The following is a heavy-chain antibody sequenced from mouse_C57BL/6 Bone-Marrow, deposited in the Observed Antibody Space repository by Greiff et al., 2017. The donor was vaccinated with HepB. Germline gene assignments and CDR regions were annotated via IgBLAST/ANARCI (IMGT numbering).Heavy chain of an antibody. J-gene: IGHJ2*01. CDR1: GYTFTSYW. CDR2: IDPSDSYT. V-gene: IGHV1-69*01. D-gene: IGHD1-1*01. CDR3: ALIYYYGSSYFDY. Sequence: VQLQQPGAELVMPGASVKLSCKASGYTFTSYWMHWVKQRPGQGLEWIGEIDPSDSYTNYNQKFKGKSTLTVDKSSSTAYMQLSSLTSEDSAVYYCALIYYYGSSYFDYWGQGTTLTVSS.